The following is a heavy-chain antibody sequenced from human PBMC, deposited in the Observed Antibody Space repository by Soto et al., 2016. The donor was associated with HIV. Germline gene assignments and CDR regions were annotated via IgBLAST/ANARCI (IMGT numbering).Heavy chain of an antibody. CDR3: SRDTFGPYDF. D-gene: IGHD3-16*01. V-gene: IGHV3-74*03. Sequence: EGQLVESGGGLVQPGGSLRLSCAASGFSSSNYWMHWVRQVPGKGLVWVSRINENGRTTTYADSVRGRFTIFRDYSKNTLYLQMNNLRVEDTAVYYCSRDTFGPYDFWGQGTLVTVSS. CDR2: INENGRTT. J-gene: IGHJ4*02. CDR1: GFSSSNYW.